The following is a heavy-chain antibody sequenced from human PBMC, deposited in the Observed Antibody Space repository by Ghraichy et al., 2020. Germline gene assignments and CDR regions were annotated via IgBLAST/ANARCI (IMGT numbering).Heavy chain of an antibody. CDR1: GFTFSDYY. Sequence: GGSLRLSCAASGFTFSDYYMSWIRQAPGKGLEWVSYISSSGSTIYYADSVKGQFTISRDNAKNSLYLQMNSLRAEDTAVYYCARGPYSGYDSGYYYGMDVWGQGTTVTVSS. V-gene: IGHV3-11*01. CDR2: ISSSGSTI. J-gene: IGHJ6*02. D-gene: IGHD5-12*01. CDR3: ARGPYSGYDSGYYYGMDV.